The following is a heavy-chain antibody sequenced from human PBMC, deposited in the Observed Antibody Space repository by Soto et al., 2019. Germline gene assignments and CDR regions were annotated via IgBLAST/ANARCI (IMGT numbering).Heavy chain of an antibody. J-gene: IGHJ6*04. CDR1: GGSISSSSYY. CDR3: ATYLVQAGTSVSYYYGMDV. CDR2: IYYSGST. Sequence: PSETLSLTCTVSGGSISSSSYYWGWIRQPPGKGLEWIGYIYYSGSTYYNPSLKSRVTISVDTSKNQFSLKLSSVTAADTAVYYCATYLVQAGTSVSYYYGMDVWGKGTKVT. V-gene: IGHV4-31*03. D-gene: IGHD2-2*01.